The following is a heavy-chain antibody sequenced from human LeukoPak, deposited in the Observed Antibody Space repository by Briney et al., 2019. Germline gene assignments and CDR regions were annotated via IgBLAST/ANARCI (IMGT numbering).Heavy chain of an antibody. J-gene: IGHJ5*02. D-gene: IGHD2-21*01. CDR2: IFHTGST. CDR3: ARELWFANAPGSWLDP. V-gene: IGHV4-30-2*01. Sequence: SQTLSLTCVVSGDSISSGAYSWSWIRQPPGKGLEWIGYIFHTGSTFYNPSLKSRVTISVDNSKNQFSLRLSFVTAADTAVYYCARELWFANAPGSWLDPWGQGALVTVSS. CDR1: GDSISSGAYS.